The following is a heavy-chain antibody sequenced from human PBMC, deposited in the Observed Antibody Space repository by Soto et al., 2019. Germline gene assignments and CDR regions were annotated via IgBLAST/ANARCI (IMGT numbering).Heavy chain of an antibody. CDR1: GFTLSSYG. J-gene: IGHJ3*01. CDR3: AREVAVAGVPPGGAFQV. V-gene: IGHV3-33*01. CDR2: LWSDGSTR. Sequence: QVQLVESGGGVVQPGTSLRLSCAASGFTLSSYGMHWVRQAPGKGLEWVAVLWSDGSTRYYADSVEGRFTISRDISKNTLSLLMNSRRADDTAIYYCAREVAVAGVPPGGAFQVWGQGTMVTVSS. D-gene: IGHD6-19*01.